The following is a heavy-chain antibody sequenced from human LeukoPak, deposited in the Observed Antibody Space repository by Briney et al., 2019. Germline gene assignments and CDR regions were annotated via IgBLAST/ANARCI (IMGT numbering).Heavy chain of an antibody. CDR2: VLPSDGSA. Sequence: GASVKVSCKASGYTFTSYYIHWVRQAPGQGLEWMGIVLPSDGSASYTQKFQGRVTMTRDTSTSTVYMELSSLRSEDTAVYYCAGEMPATCYFDYWGQGTLVTVSS. D-gene: IGHD2-2*01. CDR3: AGEMPATCYFDY. CDR1: GYTFTSYY. J-gene: IGHJ4*02. V-gene: IGHV1-46*01.